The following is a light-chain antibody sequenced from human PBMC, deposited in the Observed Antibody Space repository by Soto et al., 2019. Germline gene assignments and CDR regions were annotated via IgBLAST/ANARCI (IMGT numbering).Light chain of an antibody. CDR1: SSDVGGYNY. Sequence: QSARTQPRSVSGSPGQSVTISCTVTSSDVGGYNYVSWYQQHPGKAPKLMIYDVSKRPSGVPDRFSGSKSGNTASLTISGLQAEDEADYYCCSYAGSYTLVFGGGTKVTVL. J-gene: IGLJ2*01. CDR2: DVS. CDR3: CSYAGSYTLV. V-gene: IGLV2-11*01.